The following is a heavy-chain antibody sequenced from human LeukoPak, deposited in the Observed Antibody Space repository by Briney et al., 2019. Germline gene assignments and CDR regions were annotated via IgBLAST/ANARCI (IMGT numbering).Heavy chain of an antibody. J-gene: IGHJ4*02. CDR2: VSYDGSNK. V-gene: IGHV3-30*01. CDR1: GFTFSSYA. Sequence: PGRSLRLSCAASGFTFSSYAMHWVRQAPGKGLEWVAVVSYDGSNKFYADSVKGRFTISRDNSKNTLFLQVNSLRAEDTAVYYCARDRSQRAYSYGPDGEWGQGTLVTVSS. CDR3: ARDRSQRAYSYGPDGE. D-gene: IGHD5-18*01.